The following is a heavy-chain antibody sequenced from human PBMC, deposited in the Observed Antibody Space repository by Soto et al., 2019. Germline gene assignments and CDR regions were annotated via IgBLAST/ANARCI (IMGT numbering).Heavy chain of an antibody. CDR3: ARARSTGRDDAFDI. J-gene: IGHJ3*02. Sequence: QVQLVESGGGLVEPGGSLRLSCAASGFTFGDYYMTWIRQAPGKGLEWVSYISGTSYYTNYADSVKGRFIISRNNAKNSLYLQMKSLRAEDTAVYFCARARSTGRDDAFDIWGQGTVLTVSS. V-gene: IGHV3-11*05. CDR2: ISGTSYYT. D-gene: IGHD2-8*02. CDR1: GFTFGDYY.